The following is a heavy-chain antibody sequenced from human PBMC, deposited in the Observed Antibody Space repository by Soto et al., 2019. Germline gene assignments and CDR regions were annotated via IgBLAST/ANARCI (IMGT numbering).Heavy chain of an antibody. CDR2: ISSDGSNK. CDR1: GFTFSSYA. Sequence: QVQLVESGGGVVQPGRSLRLSCAASGFTFSSYAMHWVRQAPGKGLERGAVISSDGSNKYYADSVKGRFTISRENSKNTLYLQMNRLRGEDTAVYYCASLKRTTEYYVILTGYNKRPDYWGQGTLVTVSS. V-gene: IGHV3-30-3*01. D-gene: IGHD3-9*01. J-gene: IGHJ4*02. CDR3: ASLKRTTEYYVILTGYNKRPDY.